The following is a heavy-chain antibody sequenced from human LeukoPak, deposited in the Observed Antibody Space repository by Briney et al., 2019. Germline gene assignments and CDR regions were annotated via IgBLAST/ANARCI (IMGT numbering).Heavy chain of an antibody. CDR2: ISSSSSYI. CDR1: GFTFSSYS. D-gene: IGHD6-25*01. Sequence: GGSLRLSCAASGFTFSSYSINWVRQAPGKGLEWVSSISSSSSYIYYADSVKGRFTISRDNAKNSLYLQMNSLRAEDTAVYYCARRSVAAAAHFDYWGQGTLVTVPS. V-gene: IGHV3-21*01. CDR3: ARRSVAAAAHFDY. J-gene: IGHJ4*02.